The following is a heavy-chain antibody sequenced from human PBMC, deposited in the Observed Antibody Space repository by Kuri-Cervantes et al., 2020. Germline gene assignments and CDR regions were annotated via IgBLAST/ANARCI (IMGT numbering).Heavy chain of an antibody. CDR2: ISYDGSNK. CDR1: GFTFSSYG. Sequence: GESLKISCAASGFTFSSYGMHWVRQAPGKGLEWVAVISYDGSNKYYADSVKGRFTISRDNSKNTLYLQMNSLRAEDTAVYYCAKEEVISGSPFVDYWGQGTLVTVSS. J-gene: IGHJ4*02. V-gene: IGHV3-30*18. D-gene: IGHD2/OR15-2a*01. CDR3: AKEEVISGSPFVDY.